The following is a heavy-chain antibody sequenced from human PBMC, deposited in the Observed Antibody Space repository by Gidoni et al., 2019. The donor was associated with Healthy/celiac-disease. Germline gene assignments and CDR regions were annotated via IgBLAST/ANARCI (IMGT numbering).Heavy chain of an antibody. CDR3: ARVKTRYCSGGSCPDY. J-gene: IGHJ4*02. V-gene: IGHV3-66*01. CDR1: GFTVSSNY. CDR2: IYSGGST. Sequence: EVQLVESGGGLVQPGGSLRLYCAASGFTVSSNYMSWVRQAPGKGMEWFSVIYSGGSTDYADSVKGRFTISRDNSKNTLYLQMNSLSAEDTAVYYCARVKTRYCSGGSCPDYWGQGTLVTVSS. D-gene: IGHD2-15*01.